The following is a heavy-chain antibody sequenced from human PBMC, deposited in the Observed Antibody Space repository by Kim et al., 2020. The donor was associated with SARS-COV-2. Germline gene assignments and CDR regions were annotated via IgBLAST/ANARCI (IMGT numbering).Heavy chain of an antibody. V-gene: IGHV4-34*01. J-gene: IGHJ6*03. Sequence: SETLSLTCAVYGGSFSGYYWNWIRQPPVKGLEWIGEINHSGSTNYNPSLKSRVTISVDTSKNQFSLKLSSVTAADTAVYYCARKLGQRWQLEPRDRYMDVWGKGTTVTVSS. CDR1: GGSFSGYY. D-gene: IGHD2-15*01. CDR2: INHSGST. CDR3: ARKLGQRWQLEPRDRYMDV.